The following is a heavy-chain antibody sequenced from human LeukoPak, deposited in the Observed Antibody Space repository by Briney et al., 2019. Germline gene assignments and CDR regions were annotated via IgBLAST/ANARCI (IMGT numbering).Heavy chain of an antibody. D-gene: IGHD2-2*01. J-gene: IGHJ4*02. V-gene: IGHV1-69*01. CDR3: ASPGRYCSSTSCYAKFDY. CDR2: IIPIFGTA. Sequence: SVKVSCKASGGTFSSYAISWVRPAPGQGLEWMGGIIPIFGTANYAQKFQGRVTITADESTSTAYMELSSLRSEDTAVYYCASPGRYCSSTSCYAKFDYWGQGTLVTVSS. CDR1: GGTFSSYA.